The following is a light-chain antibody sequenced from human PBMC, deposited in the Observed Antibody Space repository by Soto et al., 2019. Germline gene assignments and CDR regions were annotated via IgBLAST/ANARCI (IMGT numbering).Light chain of an antibody. CDR3: ASYTSGTSWV. CDR1: SSDVGGYTY. Sequence: QSALTQPASVSGSPGQSITISCTGTSSDVGGYTYVSWYQHHPGKAPKLMIYDVTNRPSGVSNRFSGSKSGNTASLTISGLQAEDEADYYGASYTSGTSWVFGGGTKLTVL. V-gene: IGLV2-14*03. CDR2: DVT. J-gene: IGLJ3*02.